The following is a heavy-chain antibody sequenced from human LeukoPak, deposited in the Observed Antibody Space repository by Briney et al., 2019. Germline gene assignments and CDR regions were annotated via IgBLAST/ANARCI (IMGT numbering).Heavy chain of an antibody. J-gene: IGHJ4*02. CDR1: GFPFSSYW. V-gene: IGHV3-74*01. CDR2: IASDGNNR. D-gene: IGHD4-23*01. Sequence: PGGSLRLSCVASGFPFSSYWMNWVRQVPGKGLVWVSRIASDGNNRDYADSVKGRFTISRDNAKNTLYLQMNSLRVEDTAVYYCARGRPHGNDYWGQGTLVTVSS. CDR3: ARGRPHGNDY.